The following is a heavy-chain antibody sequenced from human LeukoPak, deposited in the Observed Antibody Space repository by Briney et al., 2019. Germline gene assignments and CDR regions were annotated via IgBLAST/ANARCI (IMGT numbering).Heavy chain of an antibody. Sequence: ASVKVSCKASGYTFTSYGISWVRQAPGQGLEWMGCISAYNGNTNYAQKLQGRLTMTTDTSTSTAYTELRSLRSDDTAVYYCARDLPTLTGENWFDPWGQGTLVTVSS. CDR3: ARDLPTLTGENWFDP. V-gene: IGHV1-18*01. J-gene: IGHJ5*02. CDR2: ISAYNGNT. CDR1: GYTFTSYG. D-gene: IGHD7-27*01.